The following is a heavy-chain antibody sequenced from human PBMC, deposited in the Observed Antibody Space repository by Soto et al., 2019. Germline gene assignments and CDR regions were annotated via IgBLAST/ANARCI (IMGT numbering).Heavy chain of an antibody. V-gene: IGHV1-69*02. J-gene: IGHJ5*02. CDR2: IIPILGIP. D-gene: IGHD4-17*01. CDR1: GATLNNYI. Sequence: QVNLVQSGAEVRKPGSSVKVSCKTSGATLNNYIIGWVRQAPGQGLEWMGRIIPILGIPNYSQRFQDRLTXPXDXXTSTLYRELSSLRSDDTAIYFCARGGVVDYGDYNTWGQGTLVTVSS. CDR3: ARGGVVDYGDYNT.